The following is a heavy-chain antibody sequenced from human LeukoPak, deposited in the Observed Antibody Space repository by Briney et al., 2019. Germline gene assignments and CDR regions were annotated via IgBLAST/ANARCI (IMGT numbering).Heavy chain of an antibody. V-gene: IGHV4-4*07. J-gene: IGHJ5*02. CDR2: LHTSGST. CDR1: GGSISSYY. Sequence: PSETLSLTCTVSGGSISSYYWSWIRQPAGEGLEWIGRLHTSGSTHYNPSLKSRVTISVDKSKNQFSLKLSSVTAADTAVYYCARDRRGYDILTGYYTHNWFDPWGQGTLVTVSS. D-gene: IGHD3-9*01. CDR3: ARDRRGYDILTGYYTHNWFDP.